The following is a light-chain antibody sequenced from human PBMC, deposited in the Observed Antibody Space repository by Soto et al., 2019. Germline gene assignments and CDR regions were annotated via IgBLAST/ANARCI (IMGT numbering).Light chain of an antibody. Sequence: EIPMTQSPATLSVSPGERATLSCRASQSVSRTLAWYQQKPGQAPRLLIHGASSRATGVPARFSGSGSGTEFTLTISNLQSGDFAVYYCQQYNDWPLTFGGGTKVEIK. J-gene: IGKJ4*01. CDR2: GAS. V-gene: IGKV3-15*01. CDR3: QQYNDWPLT. CDR1: QSVSRT.